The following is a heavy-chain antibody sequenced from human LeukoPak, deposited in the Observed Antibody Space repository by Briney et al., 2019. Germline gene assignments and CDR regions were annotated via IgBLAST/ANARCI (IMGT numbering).Heavy chain of an antibody. V-gene: IGHV4-39*07. CDR1: GGSISSSSYY. Sequence: SETLSLTCTVSGGSISSSSYYWVWLRQPQGTGLEWIGSINYSGSTYYNPSLKSRVTTSADTTKNQYSLKLSSVTAADTAVYYCARVAMGYYYYYMYVWGKGTTVTISS. J-gene: IGHJ6*03. CDR3: ARVAMGYYYYYMYV. D-gene: IGHD1-26*01. CDR2: INYSGST.